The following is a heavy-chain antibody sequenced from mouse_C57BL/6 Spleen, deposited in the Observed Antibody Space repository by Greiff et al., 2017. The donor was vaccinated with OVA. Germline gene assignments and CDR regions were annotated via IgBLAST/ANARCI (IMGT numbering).Heavy chain of an antibody. Sequence: VQLKESGGGLVKPGGSLKLSCAASGFTFSDYGMHWVRQAPEKGLEWVAYISSGSSTMYYADTVKGRFTISRDNAKNTLFLQMTSLRSEDTAMYYCARDYYGSSSRFAYWGQGTLVTVSA. V-gene: IGHV5-17*01. D-gene: IGHD1-1*01. CDR3: ARDYYGSSSRFAY. J-gene: IGHJ3*01. CDR2: ISSGSSTM. CDR1: GFTFSDYG.